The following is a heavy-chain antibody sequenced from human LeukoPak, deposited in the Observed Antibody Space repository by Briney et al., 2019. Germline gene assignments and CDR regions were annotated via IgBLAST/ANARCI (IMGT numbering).Heavy chain of an antibody. CDR2: IYPGDSDM. CDR1: GYTFTTSW. V-gene: IGHV5-51*01. J-gene: IGHJ4*02. CDR3: VILNHPDGRVY. D-gene: IGHD5-24*01. Sequence: GESLKISCQGSGYTFTTSWIGWVRQLPGKGLEWMAMIYPGDSDMRYSPSFQGQVSISTDRSISTAYLQWSSLKASDTAMYYCVILNHPDGRVYWGQGTLVTVS.